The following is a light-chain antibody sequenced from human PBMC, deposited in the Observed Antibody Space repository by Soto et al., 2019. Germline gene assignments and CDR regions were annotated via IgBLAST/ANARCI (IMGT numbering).Light chain of an antibody. CDR2: GAF. J-gene: IGKJ1*01. Sequence: EIVLTQSPGTLSLSPGERATLSCRASQSVNRNYLAWYQQRPGQAPRLLIYGAFNRVTGIPVRFSGSGSGTDFTLTISRLEPEDFAVYYCQQYGNSPSTFGQGTKVDIK. V-gene: IGKV3-20*01. CDR3: QQYGNSPST. CDR1: QSVNRNY.